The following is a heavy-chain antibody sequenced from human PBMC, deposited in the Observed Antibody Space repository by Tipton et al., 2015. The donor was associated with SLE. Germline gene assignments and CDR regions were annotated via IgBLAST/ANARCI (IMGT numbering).Heavy chain of an antibody. J-gene: IGHJ4*02. CDR1: GGSLGPYY. CDR3: ARGHYFGSGYPGYFDY. V-gene: IGHV4-59*01. D-gene: IGHD3-10*01. CDR2: IYYSGSS. Sequence: TLSLTCTVSGGSLGPYYWNWFRQAPGKVLEWIGYIYYSGSSKSNPSLKSRVAMSLDRPNNQFSLKLTSVTAADTAVYYCARGHYFGSGYPGYFDYWGQGALVSVSS.